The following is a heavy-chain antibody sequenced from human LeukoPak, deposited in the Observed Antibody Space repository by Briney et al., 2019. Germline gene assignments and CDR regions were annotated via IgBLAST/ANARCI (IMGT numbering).Heavy chain of an antibody. V-gene: IGHV1-18*01. Sequence: ASVKVSCKASGYTFTSYGISWVRQAPGQGLEWMGWSSTYNSDTKYAQKLQGRVTMTTDTSTQTAYMELRDLRSDDTAVYYCARESNWAYYFDYWGQGTLV. D-gene: IGHD1-1*01. J-gene: IGHJ4*02. CDR1: GYTFTSYG. CDR2: SSTYNSDT. CDR3: ARESNWAYYFDY.